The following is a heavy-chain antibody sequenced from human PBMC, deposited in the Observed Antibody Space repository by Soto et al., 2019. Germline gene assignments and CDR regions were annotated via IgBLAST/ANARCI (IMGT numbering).Heavy chain of an antibody. CDR3: AKSLVTPSDAFDL. CDR1: GFTLGNYA. J-gene: IGHJ3*01. CDR2: ISDPGTST. Sequence: XGSLRLSCSASGFTLGNYAMNWVRQAPGKGLEWISSISDPGTSTYYANSVKGRFSMSRDNSKNTLFLQMNRLRADDTAVYFCAKSLVTPSDAFDLWGRGTLVTV. V-gene: IGHV3-23*01. D-gene: IGHD2-21*02.